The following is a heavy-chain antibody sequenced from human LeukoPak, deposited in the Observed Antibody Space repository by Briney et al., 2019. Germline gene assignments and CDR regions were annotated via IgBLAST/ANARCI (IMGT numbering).Heavy chain of an antibody. J-gene: IGHJ3*02. CDR1: GGTFSSYA. CDR2: IIPILDIA. D-gene: IGHD3-16*01. CDR3: ARDPGGSAKGAFDI. V-gene: IGHV1-69*04. Sequence: SVKVSCKASGGTFSSYAISWVRQAPGQGLEWMGRIIPILDIANYALNFQGRVTITADKSTSTAYMELSSLRSEDTAVYYCARDPGGSAKGAFDIWGQGTMVTVSS.